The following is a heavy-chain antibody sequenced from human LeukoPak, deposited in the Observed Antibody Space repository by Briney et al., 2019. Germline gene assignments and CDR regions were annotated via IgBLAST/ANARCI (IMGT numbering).Heavy chain of an antibody. CDR3: AKYYGDYYYYYYMDV. J-gene: IGHJ6*03. D-gene: IGHD4-17*01. Sequence: GGSLRLSCAASGFTFSSYSMSWVRQAPGKGLEWISSISSSSSSIYYADSVKGRFTISRDNARDSLYLQMNSLRAEDTAVYYCAKYYGDYYYYYYMDVWGKGTTVTVSS. CDR1: GFTFSSYS. V-gene: IGHV3-48*01. CDR2: ISSSSSSI.